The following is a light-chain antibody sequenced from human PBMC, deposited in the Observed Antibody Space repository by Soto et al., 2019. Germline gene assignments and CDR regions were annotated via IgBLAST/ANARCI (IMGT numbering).Light chain of an antibody. CDR2: AAS. CDR3: QQYNIWPWT. CDR1: QVISTS. Sequence: DIQLTQSPSFLSPSIGESVTITCRASQVISTSLAWYQVKPGKAPKLLIYAASTLESGVPSRFSATVSGTEFSLTITSLQPEDFATYYCQQYNIWPWTFGQGTKVEIK. J-gene: IGKJ1*01. V-gene: IGKV1-9*01.